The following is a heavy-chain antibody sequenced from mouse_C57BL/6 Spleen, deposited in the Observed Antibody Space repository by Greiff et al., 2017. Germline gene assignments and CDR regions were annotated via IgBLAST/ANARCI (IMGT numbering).Heavy chain of an antibody. D-gene: IGHD1-1*01. CDR1: GFTFSDYG. V-gene: IGHV5-17*01. CDR3: ARSLNLLLDY. CDR2: ISSGSSTI. J-gene: IGHJ2*01. Sequence: EVHLVESGGGLVKPGGSLKLSCAASGFTFSDYGMHWVRQAPEKGLEWVAYISSGSSTIYYADTVKGRFTISRDNAKNTLFLQMTSLRSEDTAMYYCARSLNLLLDYWGQGTTLTVSS.